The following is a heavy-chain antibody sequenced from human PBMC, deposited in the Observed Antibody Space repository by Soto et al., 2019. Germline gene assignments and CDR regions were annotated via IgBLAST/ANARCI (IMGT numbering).Heavy chain of an antibody. CDR1: GFTFSSYG. CDR3: AKYLTMVRREAFDI. J-gene: IGHJ3*02. Sequence: QVQLVESGGGVVQPGRSLRLSCAASGFTFSSYGMHWVRQAPGKGLEWVAVKSYDGSNKYYADSVKGRFTISRDNSKNTLYLQMNSLRAEDTAVYYCAKYLTMVRREAFDIWGQGTMVTVSS. CDR2: KSYDGSNK. D-gene: IGHD3-10*01. V-gene: IGHV3-30*18.